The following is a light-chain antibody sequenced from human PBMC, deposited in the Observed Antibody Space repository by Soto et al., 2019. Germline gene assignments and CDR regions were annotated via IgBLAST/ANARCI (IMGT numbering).Light chain of an antibody. CDR2: DVS. CDR3: QQYDSYSA. Sequence: DIQMTQSPSALSASVGDRVTITCRASQSISRWLGWYQQKPGKAPKLLIFDVSSLQRGVPSRFSGSGSGTEFTLTISSLQPDDFATYYCQQYDSYSAFGQGTKVEVK. J-gene: IGKJ1*01. CDR1: QSISRW. V-gene: IGKV1-5*01.